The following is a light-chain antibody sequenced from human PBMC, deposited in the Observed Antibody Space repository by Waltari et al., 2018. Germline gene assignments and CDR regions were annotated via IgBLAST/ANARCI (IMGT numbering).Light chain of an antibody. CDR1: QDIGGY. J-gene: IGKJ2*01. V-gene: IGKV1-33*01. CDR2: KTS. CDR3: QYYDNLPMFT. Sequence: DIQLTQSPPSLAASVGDRVTLTCRASQDIGGYLNWYQQQPGKAPKLLIYKTSILKTGVPSRFSGGSSRIDYTLTITNLQPEDIATYYCQYYDNLPMFTFGPGTKVEIK.